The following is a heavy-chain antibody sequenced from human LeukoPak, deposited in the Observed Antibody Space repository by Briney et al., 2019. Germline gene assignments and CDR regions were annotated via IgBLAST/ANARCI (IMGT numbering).Heavy chain of an antibody. CDR1: GFTFSSYS. J-gene: IGHJ6*03. D-gene: IGHD1-26*01. CDR3: ARSRGAANRYYMDV. Sequence: GGSLRLSCAASGFTFSSYSMTWVRQAPGKGLEWVSSISSSSSYIYYADSVKGRFTISKDNAKNSLYLQMNSLRAEDTAVYYCARSRGAANRYYMDVWGKGTTVTVSS. CDR2: ISSSSSYI. V-gene: IGHV3-21*01.